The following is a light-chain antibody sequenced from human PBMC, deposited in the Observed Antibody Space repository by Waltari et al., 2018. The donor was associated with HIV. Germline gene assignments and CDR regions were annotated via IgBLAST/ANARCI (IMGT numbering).Light chain of an antibody. J-gene: IGKJ4*01. CDR2: AAS. V-gene: IGKV1-39*01. Sequence: DIQIAQSTSSLSASVRDRVSVTCRASQSINSLLHWYQQKPGRAPSLLIFAASSLQSGVPSRFSGNGSGTDFTLTISSLQPEDFAIYFCQQSFILPLTFGGGTRVEIK. CDR1: QSINSL. CDR3: QQSFILPLT.